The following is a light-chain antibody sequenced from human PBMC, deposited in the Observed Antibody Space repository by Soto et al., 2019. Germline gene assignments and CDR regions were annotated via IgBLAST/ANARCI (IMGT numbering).Light chain of an antibody. Sequence: DIQLTQSPSFLSASVGDRVTITCRASQGISSYLAWYQQKSGKAPKLLIYVASTLQSGVPSRFSGSGSGTEFTLTISSLQPEDFATYYCQQFSAYPLTFGGGTKVEIK. CDR2: VAS. CDR3: QQFSAYPLT. J-gene: IGKJ4*01. CDR1: QGISSY. V-gene: IGKV1-9*01.